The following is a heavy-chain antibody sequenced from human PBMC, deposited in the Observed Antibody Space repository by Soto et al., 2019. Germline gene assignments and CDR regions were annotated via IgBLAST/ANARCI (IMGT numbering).Heavy chain of an antibody. D-gene: IGHD6-6*01. J-gene: IGHJ6*02. Sequence: EVQLVESGGGLVQPGGSLRLSCAASGFTFSSYSMNWVRQAPGKGLQWVSYISSSGSTTYYADSVRGRFTISRDNAKNSLYLQMNGLRDEDTAVYYCARPSKMYTSSSCGMDVWGQGTTVTVSS. V-gene: IGHV3-48*02. CDR3: ARPSKMYTSSSCGMDV. CDR1: GFTFSSYS. CDR2: ISSSGSTT.